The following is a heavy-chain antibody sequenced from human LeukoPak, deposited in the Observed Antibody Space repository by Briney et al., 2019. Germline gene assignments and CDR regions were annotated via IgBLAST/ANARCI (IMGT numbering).Heavy chain of an antibody. D-gene: IGHD3-22*01. CDR1: GGSISSSSYY. J-gene: IGHJ4*02. CDR2: IYYSGST. CDR3: ARMSYYDSSADTGAPRFDY. Sequence: SETLSLTCTVSGGSISSSSYYWGWIRQPPGKGLEWIGSIYYSGSTYYNPSLKSRVTISVDTSKNQFSLKLSSVTAADTAVYYCARMSYYDSSADTGAPRFDYWGQGTLVTVSS. V-gene: IGHV4-39*01.